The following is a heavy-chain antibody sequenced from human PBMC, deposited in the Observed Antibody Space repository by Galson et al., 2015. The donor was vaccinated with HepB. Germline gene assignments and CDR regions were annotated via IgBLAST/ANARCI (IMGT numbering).Heavy chain of an antibody. J-gene: IGHJ6*03. CDR2: INPNSGGT. CDR1: GYTFTGYY. V-gene: IGHV1-2*04. CDR3: ARGLLEPDPLYYYMDV. Sequence: SVKVSCKASGYTFTGYYMHWVRQAPGQGLEWMGWINPNSGGTNYAQKFQGWVTMTRDTSISTAYMELSRLRSDDTAVYYCARGLLEPDPLYYYMDVWGKGTTVTVSS. D-gene: IGHD3-3*01.